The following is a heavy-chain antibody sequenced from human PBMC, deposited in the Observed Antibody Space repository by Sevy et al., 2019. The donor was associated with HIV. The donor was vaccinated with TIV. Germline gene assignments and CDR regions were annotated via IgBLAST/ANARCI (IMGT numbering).Heavy chain of an antibody. J-gene: IGHJ4*02. D-gene: IGHD6-19*01. Sequence: GGSLRLSCAASGFTFSSYAMHWVRQAPGKGLEWVAVISYDGSNKYYADSVKGRFTISRENSKNTLYLQMNSLRAEDTAVYYCASLAVAGKDFDYWGQGTLVTVSS. CDR1: GFTFSSYA. V-gene: IGHV3-30-3*01. CDR2: ISYDGSNK. CDR3: ASLAVAGKDFDY.